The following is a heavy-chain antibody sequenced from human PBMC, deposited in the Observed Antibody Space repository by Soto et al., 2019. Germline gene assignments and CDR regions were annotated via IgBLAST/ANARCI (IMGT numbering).Heavy chain of an antibody. J-gene: IGHJ6*03. Sequence: ASVKVSCKASGYTFTSYDINWVRQATGQGLEWMGWMNPNSGNTGYAQKFQGRVTMTRNTSISTAYMELSSLRSEDTAVYYCARGVRYSSSSEEYYYYYMDVWGKGTTVTVSS. V-gene: IGHV1-8*01. D-gene: IGHD6-6*01. CDR1: GYTFTSYD. CDR3: ARGVRYSSSSEEYYYYYMDV. CDR2: MNPNSGNT.